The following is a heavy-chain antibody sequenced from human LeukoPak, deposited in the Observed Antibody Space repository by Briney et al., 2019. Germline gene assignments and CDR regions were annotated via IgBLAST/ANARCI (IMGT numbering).Heavy chain of an antibody. J-gene: IGHJ4*02. CDR2: INHSGST. CDR3: ANSLTYYYDSSGGGY. Sequence: GSLRLSCAASGFTFSSYWMSWVRQAPGKGLEWIGEINHSGSTNYNPSLKSRVTISVDTSKNQFSLKLSSVTAADTAVYYCANSLTYYYDSSGGGYWGQGTLVTVSS. V-gene: IGHV4-34*08. CDR1: GFTFSSYW. D-gene: IGHD3-22*01.